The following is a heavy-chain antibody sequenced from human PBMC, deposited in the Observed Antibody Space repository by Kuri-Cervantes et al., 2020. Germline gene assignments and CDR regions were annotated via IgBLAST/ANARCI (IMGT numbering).Heavy chain of an antibody. CDR2: ISWNSGSI. D-gene: IGHD6-19*01. Sequence: SLKISCAASGFTFSSYVMSWVRQAPGKGLEWVSGISWNSGSIGYADSVKGRFTISRDNAKNSLYLQMNSLRAEDTALYYCAKDLRGGSVAGTGIFDYWGQGTLVTVSS. J-gene: IGHJ4*02. V-gene: IGHV3-9*01. CDR3: AKDLRGGSVAGTGIFDY. CDR1: GFTFSSYV.